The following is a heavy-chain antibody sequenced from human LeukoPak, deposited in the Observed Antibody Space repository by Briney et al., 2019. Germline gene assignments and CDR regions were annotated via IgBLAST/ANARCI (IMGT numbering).Heavy chain of an antibody. V-gene: IGHV3-53*01. CDR3: ARSSYYGGTDRGY. CDR2: IYSGGST. Sequence: GGSLRLSCAASGFTVSSNYMSWVRQAPGKGLEWVSAIYSGGSTYYADSVKGRFTISRDNSKNTLYLQMNSLRAEDTAVYYCARSSYYGGTDRGYWGQGTLVTVSS. CDR1: GFTVSSNY. J-gene: IGHJ4*02. D-gene: IGHD4-23*01.